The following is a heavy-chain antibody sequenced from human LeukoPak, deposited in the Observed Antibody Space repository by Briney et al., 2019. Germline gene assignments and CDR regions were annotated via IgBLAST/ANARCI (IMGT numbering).Heavy chain of an antibody. CDR2: IYSSGST. CDR1: GGSISSYY. V-gene: IGHV4-4*07. D-gene: IGHD3-22*01. CDR3: ARAQYYYDSSGFRFPNAFDI. Sequence: PSETLSLTCTVSGGSISSYYWSWIRQPAGKGLEWIGRIYSSGSTSYNPSLKSRVTMSVDTSKNQFSLKLSSVTAADTAVYYCARAQYYYDSSGFRFPNAFDIWGQGTMVTVSS. J-gene: IGHJ3*02.